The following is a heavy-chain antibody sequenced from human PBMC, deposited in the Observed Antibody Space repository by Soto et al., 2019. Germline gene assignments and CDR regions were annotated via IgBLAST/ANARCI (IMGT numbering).Heavy chain of an antibody. J-gene: IGHJ3*02. CDR1: GGSITERDNY. Sequence: QLQLQESGPGLVQPSETVSLTCTVSGGSITERDNYWGWIRQPPGKGLEWIGTVYHSGRAYYNPSLKGRVTVSVDTAKSEFSVKLNSVTAADTAVYYCARLIPYCGGDCYSVGAFDIWGQGTMVTVSS. CDR2: VYHSGRA. CDR3: ARLIPYCGGDCYSVGAFDI. D-gene: IGHD2-21*02. V-gene: IGHV4-39*01.